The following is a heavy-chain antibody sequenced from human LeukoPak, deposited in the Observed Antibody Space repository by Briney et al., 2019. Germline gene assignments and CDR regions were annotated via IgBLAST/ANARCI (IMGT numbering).Heavy chain of an antibody. CDR2: IYYSGST. CDR3: ARARGGSGSYFEIDAFDI. V-gene: IGHV4-39*07. J-gene: IGHJ3*02. CDR1: GGSISSSSYY. D-gene: IGHD3-10*01. Sequence: PLETLSLTCTVSGGSISSSSYYWGWIRQPPGKGLEWIGSIYYSGSTYYNPSLKSRVTISVDTSKNQFSLKLSSVTAADTAVYYCARARGGSGSYFEIDAFDIWGQGTMVTVSS.